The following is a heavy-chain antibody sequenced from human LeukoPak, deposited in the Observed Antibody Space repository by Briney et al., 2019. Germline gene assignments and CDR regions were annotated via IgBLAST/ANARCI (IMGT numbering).Heavy chain of an antibody. CDR2: IGTTSTFI. CDR1: GFTFTSYT. V-gene: IGHV3-21*01. Sequence: GGSLRLSCAASGFTFTSYTMNWVRQAPGKGLEWVASIGTTSTFIHYADSVKGRFTISRDNAQDSLFLQMNSLGAEDTAVYYCTKAHPGFDYWGQGVLVTVSS. CDR3: TKAHPGFDY. J-gene: IGHJ4*02.